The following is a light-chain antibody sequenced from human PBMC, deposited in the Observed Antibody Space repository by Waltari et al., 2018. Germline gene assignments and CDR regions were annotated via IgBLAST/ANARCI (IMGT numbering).Light chain of an antibody. V-gene: IGKV3-15*01. CDR1: QGVSSN. J-gene: IGKJ1*01. CDR3: QQYNSWPPWT. CDR2: GAS. Sequence: EIVMTQSPATLSVYSGERATLTCRASQGVSSNLAWYQQKPGQAPRLLVYGASPRATGIPARFSGSGSGTEFTLTISSLQSEDFAVYYCQQYNSWPPWTFGQGTKVEIK.